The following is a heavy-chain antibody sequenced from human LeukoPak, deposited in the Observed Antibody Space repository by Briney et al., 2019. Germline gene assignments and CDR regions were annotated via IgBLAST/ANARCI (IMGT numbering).Heavy chain of an antibody. CDR1: GGSIRSSYYY. D-gene: IGHD2-21*02. Sequence: PSETLSLTCTVSGGSIRSSYYYWGWIRQPPGKGLEWIGSIYDSGSTYYNPSLKSRVTISVDKSKNQFSLKLSSVTAADTAVYYCARAGCGGDCYAHPEYFDYWGQGTLVTVSS. CDR2: IYDSGST. CDR3: ARAGCGGDCYAHPEYFDY. V-gene: IGHV4-39*07. J-gene: IGHJ4*02.